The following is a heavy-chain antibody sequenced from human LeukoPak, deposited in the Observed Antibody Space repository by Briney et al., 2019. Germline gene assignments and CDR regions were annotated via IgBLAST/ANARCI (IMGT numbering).Heavy chain of an antibody. J-gene: IGHJ4*02. CDR3: AREKNQQWVDCLQY. CDR2: ISAYNGNT. CDR1: GYTFTSYG. D-gene: IGHD1-26*01. V-gene: IGHV1-18*01. Sequence: GASVKVSCKASGYTFTSYGISWVRQAPGQGLERMGWISAYNGNTNYAQKFQGRVTITRDTSASTTYMELSSLTSEDTAVYYCAREKNQQWVDCLQYWGQGTLVTVSS.